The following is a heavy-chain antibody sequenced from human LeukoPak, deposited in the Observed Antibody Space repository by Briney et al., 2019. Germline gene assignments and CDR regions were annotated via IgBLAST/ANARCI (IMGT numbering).Heavy chain of an antibody. CDR3: VREKWGSSTSFDY. CDR1: GFTFSSYG. D-gene: IGHD2-2*01. J-gene: IGHJ4*02. V-gene: IGHV3-30*02. Sequence: QPGGSLRLSCAASGFTFSSYGMHWVRQAPGKGLEWVAFIRYDGSNKYYADSVKGRFTISRDNSKNTLYLQMNSLRAEDTAVYYCVREKWGSSTSFDYWGQGTLVTVSS. CDR2: IRYDGSNK.